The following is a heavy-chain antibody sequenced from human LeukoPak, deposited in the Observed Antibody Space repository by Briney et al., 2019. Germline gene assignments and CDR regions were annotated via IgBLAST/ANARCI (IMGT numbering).Heavy chain of an antibody. J-gene: IGHJ4*02. CDR1: GGTFSSYA. Sequence: SVKVSCKASGGTFSSYAISWVRQAPGQGLEWMGRIIPILGIANYAQKFQGRVTITADKSTSTAYMELSSLRSEDTAVYYCARLSRYGGNEGFDYWGQGTLVTVSS. CDR2: IIPILGIA. D-gene: IGHD4-23*01. V-gene: IGHV1-69*04. CDR3: ARLSRYGGNEGFDY.